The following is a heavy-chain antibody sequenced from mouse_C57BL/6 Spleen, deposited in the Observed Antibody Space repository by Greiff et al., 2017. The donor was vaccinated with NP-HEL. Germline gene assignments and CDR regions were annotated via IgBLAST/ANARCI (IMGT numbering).Heavy chain of an antibody. J-gene: IGHJ4*01. V-gene: IGHV3-6*01. D-gene: IGHD4-1*01. CDR3: ARQANWDGYYAMDY. CDR2: ISYDGSN. CDR1: GYSITSGYY. Sequence: EVQLQESGPGLVKPSQSLSLTCSVTGYSITSGYYWNWIRQFPGNKLEWMGYISYDGSNNYNPSLKNRISITRDTSKNQFFLKLNSVTTEDTATYYCARQANWDGYYAMDYWGQGTSVTVSS.